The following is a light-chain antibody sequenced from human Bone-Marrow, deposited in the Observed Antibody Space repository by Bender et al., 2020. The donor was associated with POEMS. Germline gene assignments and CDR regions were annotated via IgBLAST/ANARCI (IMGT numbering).Light chain of an antibody. Sequence: QSVLTQPPSVSGAPGQTVTISCTGTSSNMGAGYGVNWYQQLPGTAPKLLIYNNENRPSGVPDRISGSKSGTSASLAITGLQAMDEADYYCQAWDSSTVVFGGGTKLTVL. CDR1: SSNMGAGYG. CDR3: QAWDSSTVV. V-gene: IGLV1-40*01. CDR2: NNE. J-gene: IGLJ2*01.